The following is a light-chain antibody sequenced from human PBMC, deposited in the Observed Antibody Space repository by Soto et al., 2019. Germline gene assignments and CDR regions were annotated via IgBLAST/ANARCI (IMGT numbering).Light chain of an antibody. Sequence: QSALTQPASVSGSPGQSITISCTGTSSDVGSCNLVSWYQQHPGKAPKLMIYDGSKRPSGVSNRLSGSKPGNTASLTISGLQAEDEADYYCGPYAGSGTLVFGGGTKLTVL. CDR2: DGS. CDR1: SSDVGSCNL. J-gene: IGLJ2*01. CDR3: GPYAGSGTLV. V-gene: IGLV2-23*01.